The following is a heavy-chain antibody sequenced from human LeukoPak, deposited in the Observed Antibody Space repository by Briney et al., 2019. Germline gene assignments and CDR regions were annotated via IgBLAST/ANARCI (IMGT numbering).Heavy chain of an antibody. CDR2: ISSSSSSI. CDR3: ARDQGSGWWAY. J-gene: IGHJ4*02. D-gene: IGHD6-19*01. CDR1: GFTFRSYN. V-gene: IGHV3-21*01. Sequence: GGSLRLSCAASGFTFRSYNFHWVRQAPGKGLEWVSFISSSSSSIYYADPVKGRFTISRDNAKNSLYLQMNSLRAEDTAVYYCARDQGSGWWAYWGQGTLVTVSS.